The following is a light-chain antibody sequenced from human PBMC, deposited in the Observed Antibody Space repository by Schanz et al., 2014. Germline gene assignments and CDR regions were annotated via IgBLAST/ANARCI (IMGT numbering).Light chain of an antibody. V-gene: IGLV2-14*01. CDR1: SSDVGGYNY. CDR2: DVS. J-gene: IGLJ3*02. CDR3: ASYTSNNTPWV. Sequence: QSALTQPASVSGSPGQSITISCTGTSSDVGGYNYVSWYQQHPGKAPKLMIYDVSNRPSGVSNRFSGSKSGNTASLTISGLQADDESDYYCASYTSNNTPWVFGGGTKLTVL.